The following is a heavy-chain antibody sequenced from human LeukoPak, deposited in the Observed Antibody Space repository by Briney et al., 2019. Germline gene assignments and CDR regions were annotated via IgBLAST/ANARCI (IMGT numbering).Heavy chain of an antibody. Sequence: SVTLSLTCTVSGGSISSYYWSWIRQPPGKGLEWIGYIYYSGSTNYNPSLKSRVTISVDTSKNQFSLKLSSVTAADTAVYYCARRQSSGWYGMDVWGQGTTVTVSS. CDR1: GGSISSYY. CDR3: ARRQSSGWYGMDV. D-gene: IGHD6-19*01. J-gene: IGHJ6*02. CDR2: IYYSGST. V-gene: IGHV4-59*08.